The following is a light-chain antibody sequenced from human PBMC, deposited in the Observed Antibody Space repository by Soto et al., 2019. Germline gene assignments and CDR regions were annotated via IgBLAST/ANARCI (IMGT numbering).Light chain of an antibody. Sequence: QSALTQPASVSGSPGQSITISCTGTSSDVGGYNFVSWYQQQPGKAPKLMIYEVSNRPSGISNRFSGSKSDNTASLTISGLQAEDEADYFCSSYTSISTYVFVTGTKLTVL. CDR3: SSYTSISTYV. CDR2: EVS. V-gene: IGLV2-14*01. CDR1: SSDVGGYNF. J-gene: IGLJ1*01.